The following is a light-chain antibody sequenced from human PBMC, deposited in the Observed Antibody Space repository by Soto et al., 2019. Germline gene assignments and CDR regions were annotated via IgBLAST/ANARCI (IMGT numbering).Light chain of an antibody. Sequence: DTMLTQSPGTLALSPGEGATLSCRASQSLSGRYLAWYQQKPGQAPRLLIYGASTRATGIPDRFSGSGSGTDFTLTISRLEPQDFEVHYCQQYDSSPRTSGQGTKLDI. CDR2: GAS. J-gene: IGKJ1*01. V-gene: IGKV3-20*01. CDR3: QQYDSSPRT. CDR1: QSLSGRY.